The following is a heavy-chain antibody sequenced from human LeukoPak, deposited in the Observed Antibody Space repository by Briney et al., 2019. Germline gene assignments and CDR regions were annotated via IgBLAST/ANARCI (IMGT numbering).Heavy chain of an antibody. D-gene: IGHD6-19*01. Sequence: GGSLRLSCAASGFTFSNYAMNWVRQAPGRGLEWVSGISSTSASTYYIDSVKGRFTISRDNSKNTLYLQMNSLRAEDTAVYYCESSGWYGELDFDYWGQGTLVTVSS. CDR1: GFTFSNYA. CDR2: ISSTSAST. V-gene: IGHV3-23*01. CDR3: ESSGWYGELDFDY. J-gene: IGHJ4*02.